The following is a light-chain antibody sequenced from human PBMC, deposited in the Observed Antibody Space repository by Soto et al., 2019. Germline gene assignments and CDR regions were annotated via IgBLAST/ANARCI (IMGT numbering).Light chain of an antibody. J-gene: IGLJ1*01. CDR3: ATWDDYLNVYV. CDR1: SSHVGRNS. Sequence: QSVLTQPPSASGTPGQGLTISCSGSSSHVGRNSVTWYQQLPGTAPKLLIYGNNQRPSGVPDRFSGSKSGTSASLAISGLQSEDEADYYCATWDDYLNVYVFGTGTKVTVL. V-gene: IGLV1-44*01. CDR2: GNN.